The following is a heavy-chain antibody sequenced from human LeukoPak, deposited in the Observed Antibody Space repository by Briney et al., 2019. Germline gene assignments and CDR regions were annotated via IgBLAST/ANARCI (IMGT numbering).Heavy chain of an antibody. CDR1: GYSFTSYW. CDR3: ASRNLDAFDI. V-gene: IGHV5-51*01. CDR2: IYPGDSDT. Sequence: RGESLKISCKGSGYSFTSYWIAWVRQMPGKGLEWMGIIYPGDSDTRYSPSFQGQVTISADKSITTAYLQWSSLKASDTATYYCASRNLDAFDIWGQGTMVTVSS. J-gene: IGHJ3*02.